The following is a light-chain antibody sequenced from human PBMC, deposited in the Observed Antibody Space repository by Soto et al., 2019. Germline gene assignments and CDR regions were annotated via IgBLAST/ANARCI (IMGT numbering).Light chain of an antibody. CDR1: QSISIT. V-gene: IGKV3-15*01. CDR3: QQYNNWPRT. Sequence: EIVMTQSPATLSVSPGERATLSCRASQSISITLAWYQQKPGQAPRLLIYGASIRATDIPARFSGSGSGTEFTLTISGLQSEDFAVYYCQQYNNWPRTFGGGTKVEI. CDR2: GAS. J-gene: IGKJ4*01.